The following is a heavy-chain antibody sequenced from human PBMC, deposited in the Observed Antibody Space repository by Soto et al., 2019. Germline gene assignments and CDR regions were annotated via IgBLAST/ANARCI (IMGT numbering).Heavy chain of an antibody. CDR2: IYYSGST. V-gene: IGHV4-31*11. CDR1: GGSISSGGYY. Sequence: SETLSLTCAVSGGSISSGGYYWSWIRQHPGKGLEWIGYIYYSGSTYYNPSLKSRVTISVDTSKNQFSLKLSSVTAADTAVYYCARANYDFWSGLVHGMDVWGQGTTVTVSS. CDR3: ARANYDFWSGLVHGMDV. J-gene: IGHJ6*02. D-gene: IGHD3-3*01.